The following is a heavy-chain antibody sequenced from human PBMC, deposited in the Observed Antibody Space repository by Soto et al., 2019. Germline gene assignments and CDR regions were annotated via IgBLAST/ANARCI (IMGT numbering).Heavy chain of an antibody. J-gene: IGHJ5*02. CDR1: GGSFSGYY. CDR2: INHSGST. D-gene: IGHD6-13*01. V-gene: IGHV4-34*01. CDR3: ARERPDGSRLDP. Sequence: PSETLSLTCAVYGGSFSGYYWSWIRQPPGKGLEWIGEINHSGSTNYNPSLKSRVTISVDTSKNQFSLKLSSVTAADTAVCYCARERPDGSRLDPWGQGTLVTVSS.